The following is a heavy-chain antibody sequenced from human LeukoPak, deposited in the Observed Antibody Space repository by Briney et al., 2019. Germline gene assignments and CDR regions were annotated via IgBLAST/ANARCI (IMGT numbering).Heavy chain of an antibody. D-gene: IGHD3-22*01. CDR1: GYTFTGYY. CDR2: INPNSGGT. V-gene: IGHV1-2*02. Sequence: GASVKVSCKASGYTFTGYYMHWVRQAPGQGLEWMGWINPNSGGTNYAQKFQGRVTVTRDTSISTAYMELSRLRSDDTAVYYCAREEYYYDSSGYYSPGAFDIWGQGTMVTVSS. CDR3: AREEYYYDSSGYYSPGAFDI. J-gene: IGHJ3*02.